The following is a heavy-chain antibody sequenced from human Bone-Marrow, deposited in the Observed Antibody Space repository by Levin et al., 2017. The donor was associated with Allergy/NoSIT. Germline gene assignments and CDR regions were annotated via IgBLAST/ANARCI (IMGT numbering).Heavy chain of an antibody. D-gene: IGHD6-13*01. Sequence: PSETLSLNCAVSGYAISSGYYCAWIRQSPGKGLEWIGSIYHSDDAYYNPSLESRVTISKETSTNQFSLRLTSVTAADTAVYYCASQTAVAAALKFDNWGRGTLVSVSS. J-gene: IGHJ4*02. V-gene: IGHV4-38-2*01. CDR1: GYAISSGYY. CDR2: IYHSDDA. CDR3: ASQTAVAAALKFDN.